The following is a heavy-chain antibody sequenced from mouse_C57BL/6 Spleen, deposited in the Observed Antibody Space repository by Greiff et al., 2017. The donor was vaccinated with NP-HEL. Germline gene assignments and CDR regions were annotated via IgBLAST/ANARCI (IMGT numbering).Heavy chain of an antibody. Sequence: EVKLVESGGGLVQPGGSLKLSCAASGFTFSDYYMYWVRQTPEKRLEWVAYISNGGGSTYYPDTVKGRFTISRDNAKNTLYLQMSRLKSEDTAMYYCARHGPPRGPLQLGREGPYAMDYWGQGTSVTVSS. V-gene: IGHV5-12*01. CDR3: ARHGPPRGPLQLGREGPYAMDY. CDR1: GFTFSDYY. J-gene: IGHJ4*01. CDR2: ISNGGGST. D-gene: IGHD4-1*02.